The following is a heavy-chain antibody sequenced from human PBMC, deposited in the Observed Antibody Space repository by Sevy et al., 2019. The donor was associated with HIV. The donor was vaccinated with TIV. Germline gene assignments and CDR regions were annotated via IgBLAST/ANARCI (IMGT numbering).Heavy chain of an antibody. V-gene: IGHV1-69*13. CDR3: ARGGYCSSTSCYRAFDI. CDR2: IIPIFGTA. Sequence: ASVKVSCKASGGTSSSYAISWVRQAPGQGLEWMGGIIPIFGTANYAQKFQGRVTITADESTSTAYMELSSLRSEDTAVYYCARGGYCSSTSCYRAFDIWGQGTMVTVSS. CDR1: GGTSSSYA. J-gene: IGHJ3*02. D-gene: IGHD2-2*01.